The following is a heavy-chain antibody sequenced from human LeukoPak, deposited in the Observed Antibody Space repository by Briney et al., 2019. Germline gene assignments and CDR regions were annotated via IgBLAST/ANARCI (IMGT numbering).Heavy chain of an antibody. CDR2: INPSGGST. V-gene: IGHV1-46*01. Sequence: ASVKVSCKASGYTFTSYDINWVRQATGQGLEWMGIINPSGGSTSYAQKFQGRVTMTRDTSTSTVYMELSSLRSEDTAVYYCARDPGGAGYSSGHEDYWGQGTLVTVSS. CDR3: ARDPGGAGYSSGHEDY. D-gene: IGHD6-19*01. J-gene: IGHJ4*02. CDR1: GYTFTSYD.